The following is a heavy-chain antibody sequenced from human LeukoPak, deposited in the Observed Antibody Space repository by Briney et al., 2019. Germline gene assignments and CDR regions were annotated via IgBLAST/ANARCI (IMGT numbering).Heavy chain of an antibody. CDR2: ISGSGGST. CDR3: ANPYDSSGYYYVWHAFDI. Sequence: GGSLRLSCAASGFTFSSYAMSWVRQAPGKGLEWVSAISGSGGSTYYADSVKGRFTISRDNSKNTLYLQMNSLRAGDTAVYYCANPYDSSGYYYVWHAFDIWGQGTMVTVSS. V-gene: IGHV3-23*01. D-gene: IGHD3-22*01. J-gene: IGHJ3*02. CDR1: GFTFSSYA.